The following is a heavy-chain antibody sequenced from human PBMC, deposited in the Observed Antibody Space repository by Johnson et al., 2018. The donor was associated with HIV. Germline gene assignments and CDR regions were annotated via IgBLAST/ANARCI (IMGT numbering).Heavy chain of an antibody. Sequence: VQLVESGGGLVQPGGSLRLSCAASGFTVSSNYMSWVRQAPGKGLEWVSVIFSGGSTHYEDSVKGRFTISRDKSKNTLYLQMNSLRAEDTAVYYCARERIYGDDAFDIWGQGTMVTVSS. CDR3: ARERIYGDDAFDI. CDR1: GFTVSSNY. J-gene: IGHJ3*02. V-gene: IGHV3-66*01. CDR2: IFSGGST. D-gene: IGHD4-17*01.